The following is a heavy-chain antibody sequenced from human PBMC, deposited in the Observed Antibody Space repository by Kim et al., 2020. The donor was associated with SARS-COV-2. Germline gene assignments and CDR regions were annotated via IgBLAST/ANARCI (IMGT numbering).Heavy chain of an antibody. J-gene: IGHJ3*02. CDR1: GGSISSGGYY. V-gene: IGHV4-31*03. CDR3: VRARKDIVLVGCAMGAFDI. Sequence: SETLSLTCTVSGGSISSGGYYWSWIRQHPGKGLEWIGYIYYSGSTYYNSSLKGRVTTTVDTSKNQFSLKLRSVTAADTAVYYWVRARKDIVLVGCAMGAFDILGQGTMVTVSS. CDR2: IYYSGST. D-gene: IGHD2-8*02.